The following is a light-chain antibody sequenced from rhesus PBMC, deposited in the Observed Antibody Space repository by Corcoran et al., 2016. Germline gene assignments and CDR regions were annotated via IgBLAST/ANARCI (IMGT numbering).Light chain of an antibody. CDR3: QHYYSTPFT. V-gene: IGKV1-33*02. CDR2: EAS. Sequence: DIQMTQSPSSLSASVGDKVTITCRASQGITNDLAWYQQKPVETPKLLIYEASSLQSGIPSRFSGSGSGTDFTLTISSLQSEDFATYYCQHYYSTPFTFGPGTKLDIK. CDR1: QGITND. J-gene: IGKJ3*01.